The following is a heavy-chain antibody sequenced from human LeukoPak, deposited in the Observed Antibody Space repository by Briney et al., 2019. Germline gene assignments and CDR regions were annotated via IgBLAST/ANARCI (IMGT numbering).Heavy chain of an antibody. V-gene: IGHV1-2*02. CDR2: MNPHSGET. CDR3: ARGMDAEAFQN. D-gene: IGHD2-2*03. J-gene: IGHJ1*01. CDR1: VYRFTAYP. Sequence: ASVKVSCKTSVYRFTAYPLHWVRQAPGQGLEWLGWMNPHSGETNNAQKFQGRVTMTRDTSISVAYMELSSLRSDDMAVYFCARGMDAEAFQNWGQGTLVIVSS.